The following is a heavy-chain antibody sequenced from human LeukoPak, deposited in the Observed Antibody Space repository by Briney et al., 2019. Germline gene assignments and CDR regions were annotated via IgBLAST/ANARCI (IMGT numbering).Heavy chain of an antibody. CDR2: IYSGGST. CDR1: GFTVSSNY. Sequence: GGSLRLSCAASGFTVSSNYMSWVRQAPGKGLEWVSVIYSGGSTYYADSVKGRFTISRDNSKNTLYLQMNSLRAEDTAVYYCARAGSHYDLFLIDYWGQGTLVTVSS. V-gene: IGHV3-53*01. CDR3: ARAGSHYDLFLIDY. D-gene: IGHD3-9*01. J-gene: IGHJ4*02.